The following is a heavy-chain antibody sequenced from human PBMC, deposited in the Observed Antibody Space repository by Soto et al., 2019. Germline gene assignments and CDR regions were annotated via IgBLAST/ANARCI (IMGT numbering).Heavy chain of an antibody. CDR2: SRDKGQGYNT. D-gene: IGHD1-26*01. Sequence: GSLRLSCEGSVFTVSDHYIDWVRQAPGKGLEWLGRSRDKGQGYNTAYAASVKGRFTTSRDESKNSVYLQMNSLRTEDTAVYYCARDMHAGFTHYFDPWGQGTLVTVSS. CDR1: VFTVSDHY. J-gene: IGHJ5*02. V-gene: IGHV3-72*01. CDR3: ARDMHAGFTHYFDP.